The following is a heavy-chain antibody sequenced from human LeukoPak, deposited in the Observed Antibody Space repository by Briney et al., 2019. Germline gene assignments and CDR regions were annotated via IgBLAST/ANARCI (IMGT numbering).Heavy chain of an antibody. D-gene: IGHD6-19*01. V-gene: IGHV3-23*01. Sequence: ASVKVSCKASGYTFSSYGMSWVRQAPGKGLEWVSAIGGRDGSTYYADSVKGRFTISRDNSKNTLYVQMNSLRAEDTGVYYCDGGTGWVSNLGGGQGTLVIVSS. J-gene: IGHJ4*02. CDR3: DGGTGWVSNLG. CDR2: IGGRDGST. CDR1: GYTFSSYG.